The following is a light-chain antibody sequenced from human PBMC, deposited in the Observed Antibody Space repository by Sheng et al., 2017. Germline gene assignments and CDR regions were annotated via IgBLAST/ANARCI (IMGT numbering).Light chain of an antibody. CDR1: QSISSW. V-gene: IGKV1-5*03. Sequence: DIQMTQSPSTLSASVGDRVTITCRASQSISSWLAWYQQKPGKAPKLLIYKASSLQSGVPSRFSGSGSGTEFTLTISSLQPDDLATYYCQQYNSFSPYTFGQGTKLDIK. CDR3: QQYNSFSPYT. J-gene: IGKJ2*01. CDR2: KAS.